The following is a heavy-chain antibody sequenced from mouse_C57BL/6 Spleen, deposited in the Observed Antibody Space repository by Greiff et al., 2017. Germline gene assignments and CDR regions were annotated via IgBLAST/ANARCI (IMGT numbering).Heavy chain of an antibody. J-gene: IGHJ3*01. CDR2: IYPGAGDT. V-gene: IGHV1-80*01. D-gene: IGHD1-3*01. Sequence: QVQLQQSGAELVKHGASVKISCKASGYAFSSYWMNWVKQRPGKGLEWIGQIYPGAGDTTYNGKFKGKATLTADKSSSTASMQLRSLTSEDSAVYFCARFDSGPGCAYWGQGTLVTVSA. CDR3: ARFDSGPGCAY. CDR1: GYAFSSYW.